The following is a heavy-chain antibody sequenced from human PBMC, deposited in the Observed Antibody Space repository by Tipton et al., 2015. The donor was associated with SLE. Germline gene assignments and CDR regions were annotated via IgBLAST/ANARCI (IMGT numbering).Heavy chain of an antibody. CDR2: IYHSGST. Sequence: LRLSCTVSGYSISSGYYWGWIRQPPGKGLEWIGSIYHSGSTYYNPSLKSRATISVDTSKNQFSLKLSSVTAADTAVYYCARGGYCSGGSCYRRNYNGRDVWGQGTTVTVSS. CDR1: GYSISSGYY. V-gene: IGHV4-38-2*02. J-gene: IGHJ6*02. CDR3: ARGGYCSGGSCYRRNYNGRDV. D-gene: IGHD2-15*01.